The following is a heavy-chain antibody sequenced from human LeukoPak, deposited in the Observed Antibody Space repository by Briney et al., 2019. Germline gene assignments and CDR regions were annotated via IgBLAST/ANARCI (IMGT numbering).Heavy chain of an antibody. J-gene: IGHJ3*02. V-gene: IGHV3-66*01. CDR2: IYSGGPT. Sequence: GGSLRLSCAASGFTVSSKYMTWVRQAPGKGLEWVSVIYSGGPTYYADSVKGRVTISRVNSENTVYLQMNSLRVEDTAMYYCARRGDGGRAFDIWGQGTMVTVSS. D-gene: IGHD2-21*02. CDR3: ARRGDGGRAFDI. CDR1: GFTVSSKY.